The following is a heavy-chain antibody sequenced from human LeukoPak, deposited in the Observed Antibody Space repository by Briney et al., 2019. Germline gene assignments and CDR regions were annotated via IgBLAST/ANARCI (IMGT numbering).Heavy chain of an antibody. CDR1: GFTFNSYA. J-gene: IGHJ4*02. CDR3: GKTTTGYSSGRYPGWPVDY. Sequence: GGSLRLSCAASGFTFNSYAMYWARQAPGKGLEWVSGIFGSGGSAHYADSVKGRFTISRDNSKSTVYLQMDSLRVEDTAVYYCGKTTTGYSSGRYPGWPVDYWGQGTLVTVSS. D-gene: IGHD6-19*01. CDR2: IFGSGGSA. V-gene: IGHV3-23*01.